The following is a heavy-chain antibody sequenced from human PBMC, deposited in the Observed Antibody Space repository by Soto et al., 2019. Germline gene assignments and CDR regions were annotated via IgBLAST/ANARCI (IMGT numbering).Heavy chain of an antibody. CDR3: ASGLWTFQH. Sequence: VGSLRLSCAVSGFTFSNYWMSWVRQAPGKGLEWVANIKQDGSEKYYVDSVKGRFTISRDNAKNSLYLQMNSLGAEDTAVYFCASGLWTFQHWGQGTLVTVSS. CDR1: GFTFSNYW. J-gene: IGHJ1*01. V-gene: IGHV3-7*01. D-gene: IGHD3-10*01. CDR2: IKQDGSEK.